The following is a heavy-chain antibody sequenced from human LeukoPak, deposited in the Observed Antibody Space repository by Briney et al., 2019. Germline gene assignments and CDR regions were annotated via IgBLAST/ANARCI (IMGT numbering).Heavy chain of an antibody. V-gene: IGHV1-46*01. D-gene: IGHD4-17*01. CDR2: INPSGGST. Sequence: ASVKVSCKASGYTFTSYYMHWVRQAPGQGLEWMGIINPSGGSTSYAQKFQGRVTMTRDTSTSTVYMELSSLRSEDTAVYYCAREIGRGDFNYNGVGWFDPWGQGTLVTVSS. CDR3: AREIGRGDFNYNGVGWFDP. J-gene: IGHJ5*02. CDR1: GYTFTSYY.